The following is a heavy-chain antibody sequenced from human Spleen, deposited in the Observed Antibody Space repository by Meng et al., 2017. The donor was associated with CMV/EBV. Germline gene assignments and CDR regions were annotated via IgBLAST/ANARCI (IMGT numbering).Heavy chain of an antibody. CDR2: IYSGGST. V-gene: IGHV3-66*01. Sequence: GGSLRLSCTASGFTVSSNYMAWVRQAPGKGLEWVSIIYSGGSTYYADSVKGRFTISRDNAKNSVYLEMHSLRAEDTAVYYCASLRFLEWLSAALDIWGQGTMVTVSS. CDR3: ASLRFLEWLSAALDI. D-gene: IGHD3-3*01. J-gene: IGHJ3*02. CDR1: GFTVSSNY.